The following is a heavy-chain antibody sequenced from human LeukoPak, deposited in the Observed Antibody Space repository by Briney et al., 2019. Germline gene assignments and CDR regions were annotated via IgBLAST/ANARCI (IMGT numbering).Heavy chain of an antibody. D-gene: IGHD6-13*01. CDR1: GFTFSSYA. CDR3: AKDREGSWPPYYFDY. Sequence: GGSLRLSCAASGFTFSSYAMSWVRQAPGRGLEWVSAISGSGGSTYYADSVKGRFTISRDNSKNTLYLQMNSLRAEDTAVYYCAKDREGSWPPYYFDYWGQGTLVTVSS. J-gene: IGHJ4*02. CDR2: ISGSGGST. V-gene: IGHV3-23*01.